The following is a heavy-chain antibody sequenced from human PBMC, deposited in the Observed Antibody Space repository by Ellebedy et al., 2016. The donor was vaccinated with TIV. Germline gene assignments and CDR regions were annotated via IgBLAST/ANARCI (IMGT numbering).Heavy chain of an antibody. J-gene: IGHJ4*02. CDR1: GGSISSYS. CDR3: AKSRARDFWSSYPDY. D-gene: IGHD3-3*01. Sequence: MPSETLSLTCTVSGGSISSYSWSWIRQPPGKGLEWIGYIYSSGSTNSNPSLKSRVTISVDTSKNQFSLKLRSVTAADTAVYYCAKSRARDFWSSYPDYWGQGTLVTVSS. CDR2: IYSSGST. V-gene: IGHV4-59*01.